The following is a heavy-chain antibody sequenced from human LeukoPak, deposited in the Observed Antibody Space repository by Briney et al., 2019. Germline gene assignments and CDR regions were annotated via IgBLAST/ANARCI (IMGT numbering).Heavy chain of an antibody. CDR2: ISGSGGST. Sequence: GGSLRLSCAASGFTFSSYAMSWVRQAPGKGLEWVSAISGSGGSTYYADSVKGRFTISRDNSKNTLYLQMNSLRAEDTAVYYCAKGPLEPVLRWRFDYWGQGTLVTVSS. CDR3: AKGPLEPVLRWRFDY. CDR1: GFTFSSYA. J-gene: IGHJ4*02. D-gene: IGHD4-23*01. V-gene: IGHV3-23*01.